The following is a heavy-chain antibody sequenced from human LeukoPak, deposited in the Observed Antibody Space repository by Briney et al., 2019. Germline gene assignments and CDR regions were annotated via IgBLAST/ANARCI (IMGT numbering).Heavy chain of an antibody. CDR1: GFTFGSYA. CDR2: MNPNSGNT. CDR3: ASGGTSYSDGMDV. J-gene: IGHJ6*02. V-gene: IGHV1-8*01. Sequence: GGSLRLSCEGSGFTFGSYAMNWVRQATGQGLEWMGWMNPNSGNTGYAQKFQGRVTMTRNTSISTAYMELSSLRSEDTAVYYCASGGTSYSDGMDVWGQGTTVTVSS. D-gene: IGHD2-2*01.